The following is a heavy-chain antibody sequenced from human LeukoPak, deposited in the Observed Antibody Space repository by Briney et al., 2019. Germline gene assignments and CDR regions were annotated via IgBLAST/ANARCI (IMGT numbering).Heavy chain of an antibody. Sequence: SVKVSCKASGGTFSSYAISWVRQAPGQGLEWMGRIIPLFGTANYAQKFQGRVTITTDESTSTAYMELSSLRSEDTAVYYCARDPLLGYCSGGSCYAIDYWGQGTLVTASS. CDR2: IIPLFGTA. V-gene: IGHV1-69*05. CDR3: ARDPLLGYCSGGSCYAIDY. D-gene: IGHD2-15*01. J-gene: IGHJ4*02. CDR1: GGTFSSYA.